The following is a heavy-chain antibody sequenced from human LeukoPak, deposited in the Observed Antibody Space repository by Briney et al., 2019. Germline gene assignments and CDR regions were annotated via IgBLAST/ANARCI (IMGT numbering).Heavy chain of an antibody. J-gene: IGHJ4*02. Sequence: GGSLRLSCAASGFTFSRCGMSWVRQAPGKGLEWVSAISGSGSKTYYADSVKGRFTISRDNSKSTLYLQMNSLRAEDTAVYYCGKDGGRYQFDYWGQGTLVTVSS. D-gene: IGHD1-26*01. CDR3: GKDGGRYQFDY. CDR2: ISGSGSKT. CDR1: GFTFSRCG. V-gene: IGHV3-23*01.